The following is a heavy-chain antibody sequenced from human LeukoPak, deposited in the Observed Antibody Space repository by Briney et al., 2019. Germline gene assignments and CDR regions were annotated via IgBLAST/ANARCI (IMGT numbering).Heavy chain of an antibody. CDR1: GGSFSGYY. CDR2: INHSGST. D-gene: IGHD1-26*01. V-gene: IGHV4-34*01. Sequence: SETLSLTCAVYGGSFSGYYWSWIRQPPGKGLEWIGEINHSGSTNYNPPLKSRVTISVDTSKNQFSLKLSSVTAADTAVYYCARRIVGAVFRFDPWGQGTLVTVSS. J-gene: IGHJ5*02. CDR3: ARRIVGAVFRFDP.